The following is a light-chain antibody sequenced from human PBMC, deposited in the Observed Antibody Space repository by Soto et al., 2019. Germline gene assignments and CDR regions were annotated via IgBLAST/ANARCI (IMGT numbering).Light chain of an antibody. CDR1: RSDVGAYNY. V-gene: IGLV2-14*01. Sequence: QSALTQPASVSGSPGQSIAISCTGTRSDVGAYNYVSWYQQHPGKAPKLMISEVTNRPSGVSDRFSGSKSGSTASLTISGLQAEDGADYYCSSFTSRFTFVFGTGTKV. J-gene: IGLJ1*01. CDR3: SSFTSRFTFV. CDR2: EVT.